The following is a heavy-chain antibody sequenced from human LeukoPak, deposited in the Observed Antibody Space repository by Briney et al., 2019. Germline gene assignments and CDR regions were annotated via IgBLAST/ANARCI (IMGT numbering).Heavy chain of an antibody. Sequence: KPSETLSLTCAVYGGSFSGYYWSWIRQPPGKGLEWIGEINHSGSTNYNPSLKSRVTISVDTSKNQFSLKLSSVTAADTAVYYCARDPTHRRYCSSTSCYTLGWFDPWGQGTLVTVSS. D-gene: IGHD2-2*02. CDR1: GGSFSGYY. CDR3: ARDPTHRRYCSSTSCYTLGWFDP. CDR2: INHSGST. J-gene: IGHJ5*02. V-gene: IGHV4-34*01.